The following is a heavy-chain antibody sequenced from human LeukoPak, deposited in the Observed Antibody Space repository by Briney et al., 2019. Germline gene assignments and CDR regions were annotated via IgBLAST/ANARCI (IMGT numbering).Heavy chain of an antibody. V-gene: IGHV3-7*03. Sequence: GGSLRLSCAASGFIFSSYVMSWVRQAPGKGLEWVASINHNGNVNYYVDSVKGRFTISRDNAKNSLYLQMSNLRAEDTAVYFCARGGGLDVWGQGATVTVSS. CDR3: ARGGGLDV. CDR2: INHNGNVN. D-gene: IGHD3-16*01. CDR1: GFIFSSYV. J-gene: IGHJ6*02.